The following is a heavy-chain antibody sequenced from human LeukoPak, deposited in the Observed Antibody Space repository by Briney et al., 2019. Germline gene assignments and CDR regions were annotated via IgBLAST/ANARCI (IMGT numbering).Heavy chain of an antibody. CDR1: GGSFSGYY. Sequence: SETLSLTCAVYGGSFSGYYWSWIRQPPGKGLEWIGEINHSGSTNYNPSLKSRVTISVDTSKNQFSLKLTSVTAADTAVYYCSSLEVSSSWRYWGQGTLVTVSS. D-gene: IGHD6-13*01. CDR3: SSLEVSSSWRY. V-gene: IGHV4-34*01. CDR2: INHSGST. J-gene: IGHJ4*02.